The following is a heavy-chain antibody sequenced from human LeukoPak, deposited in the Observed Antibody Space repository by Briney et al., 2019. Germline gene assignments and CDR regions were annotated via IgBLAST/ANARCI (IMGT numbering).Heavy chain of an antibody. V-gene: IGHV3-64*05. CDR3: VKGRVSDYRYGSFFDY. D-gene: IGHD5-18*01. J-gene: IGHJ4*02. CDR1: GFTFSNYA. Sequence: GGSLRLSCSASGFTFSNYAIHWVRKAPGKGLEYVSAISSDGGSTYYADSVKGRFTISRDNSKNTLFVQMSSLRTEDTAVYYCVKGRVSDYRYGSFFDYWGQGTLVTVSS. CDR2: ISSDGGST.